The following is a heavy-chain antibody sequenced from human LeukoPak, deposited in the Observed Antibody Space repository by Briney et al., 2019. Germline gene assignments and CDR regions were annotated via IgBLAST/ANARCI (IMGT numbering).Heavy chain of an antibody. D-gene: IGHD3-10*01. CDR1: GGSIGLYH. J-gene: IGHJ5*02. CDR2: IYYNGST. Sequence: SETLSLTCTVSGGSIGLYHWTWIRQPPGKGLEWIGYIYYNGSTKYNVSLKSRVTISVDTSKNQFSLRLSPVTAADAAVYYCARDRAAGSDWLDPWGQGTLVTVPA. CDR3: ARDRAAGSDWLDP. V-gene: IGHV4-59*01.